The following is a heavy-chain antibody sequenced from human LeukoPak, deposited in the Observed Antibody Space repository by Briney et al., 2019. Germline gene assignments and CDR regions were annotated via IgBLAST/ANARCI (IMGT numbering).Heavy chain of an antibody. CDR2: IKQDGSEK. J-gene: IGHJ5*02. Sequence: PGGSLRLSCAASGFTFSSYWMSWVRQAPGKGLEWVANIKQDGSEKYYVDSVKGRFTISRDNAKNSLYLQMNSLRAEDTAVYYCARDLTFSRSSTWWFDPWGQGTLVTVSS. CDR3: ARDLTFSRSSTWWFDP. V-gene: IGHV3-7*01. D-gene: IGHD2/OR15-2a*01. CDR1: GFTFSSYW.